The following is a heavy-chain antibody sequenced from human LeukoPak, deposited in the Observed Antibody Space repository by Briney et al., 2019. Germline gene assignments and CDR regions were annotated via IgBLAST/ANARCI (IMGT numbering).Heavy chain of an antibody. J-gene: IGHJ4*02. CDR1: GFTFSTFA. CDR3: IIVSYGGSFDY. V-gene: IGHV3-15*01. Sequence: GGSLRLSCAASGFTFSTFAMIWVRQAPGKGLEWVGRIKTKSETDGGTTEYAAPVKGRFTISRDDSKNTLYLHMNSLKTDDTGVYYCIIVSYGGSFDYWGQGTLVTVSS. CDR2: IKTKSETDGGTT. D-gene: IGHD4-23*01.